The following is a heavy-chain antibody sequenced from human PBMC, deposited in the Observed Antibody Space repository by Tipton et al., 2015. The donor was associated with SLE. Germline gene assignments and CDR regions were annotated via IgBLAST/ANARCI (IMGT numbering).Heavy chain of an antibody. CDR2: INHSVST. CDR3: ASSFGYDSSGYQSPYY. D-gene: IGHD3-22*01. V-gene: IGHV4-34*01. J-gene: IGHJ4*02. CDR1: GGSFSGYY. Sequence: TLSLTCAVYGGSFSGYYWSWIRQPPGKGLEWIGEINHSVSTNYNPSLKSRVTISVDTSKNQFYLKLSSVTAADTAVYYCASSFGYDSSGYQSPYYLVQGTLVTVSS.